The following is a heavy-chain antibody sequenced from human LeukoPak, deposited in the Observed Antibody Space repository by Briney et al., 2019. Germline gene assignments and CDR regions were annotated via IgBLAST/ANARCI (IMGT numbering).Heavy chain of an antibody. J-gene: IGHJ4*02. V-gene: IGHV4-39*01. CDR2: IFYTGNT. CDR1: DASISVSRYY. CDR3: ARQRNDSGGSKTKGGVDY. D-gene: IGHD4-23*01. Sequence: SETLSLTFTVSDASISVSRYYWVWIRQPPGKGLEWIGTIFYTGNTYYNPSLESRLTISVDTSKNQFSLKMNSVTAADTAVYYCARQRNDSGGSKTKGGVDYWGRETLVTVSS.